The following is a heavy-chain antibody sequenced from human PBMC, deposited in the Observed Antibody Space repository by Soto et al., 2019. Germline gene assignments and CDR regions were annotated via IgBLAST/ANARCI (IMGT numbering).Heavy chain of an antibody. V-gene: IGHV2-5*02. Sequence: QITLKESGPTLVKPTQTLTLTCTFSGFSLSTSGVGVGWIRQPPGKALEWLALIYWDDDKRYSPSLKNRLTXTXDXXKNHVVLTMPNMDPVDTATYYCARSRVGDYPDFGHWGQGTLVPVSS. D-gene: IGHD4-17*01. CDR1: GFSLSTSGVG. J-gene: IGHJ4*02. CDR2: IYWDDDK. CDR3: ARSRVGDYPDFGH.